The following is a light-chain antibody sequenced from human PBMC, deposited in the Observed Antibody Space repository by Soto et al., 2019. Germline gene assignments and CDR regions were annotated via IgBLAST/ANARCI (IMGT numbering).Light chain of an antibody. CDR2: GNS. V-gene: IGLV1-40*01. J-gene: IGLJ2*01. CDR3: QSYDSSLSGPVV. Sequence: QAVVTQPPSVSGAPGQRVTISCTGSSPNIGAGYDVHWYQQLPGTAPKLLIYGNSNRPSGVPDRFSGSKSGPSASLAITGLQAEDEADYYCQSYDSSLSGPVVFGGGTKLTVL. CDR1: SPNIGAGYD.